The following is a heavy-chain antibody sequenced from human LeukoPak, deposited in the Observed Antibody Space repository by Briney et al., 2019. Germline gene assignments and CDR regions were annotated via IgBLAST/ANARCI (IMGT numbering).Heavy chain of an antibody. CDR3: ATGGIIAAAHNWCDP. Sequence: SVKVSCKASGGTFSSYAISWVRQAPGQGLEWMGGIIPIFGSANYAQKFQGRVTITADESTSTAYMELSSLTSEDTAVYYCATGGIIAAAHNWCDPWGQGTLVTVSS. CDR1: GGTFSSYA. CDR2: IIPIFGSA. D-gene: IGHD6-13*01. J-gene: IGHJ5*02. V-gene: IGHV1-69*13.